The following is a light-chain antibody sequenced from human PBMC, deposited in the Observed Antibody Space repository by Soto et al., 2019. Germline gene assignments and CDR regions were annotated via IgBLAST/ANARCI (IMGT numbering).Light chain of an antibody. J-gene: IGLJ1*01. CDR3: SSYTSSGTLV. CDR2: EVS. V-gene: IGLV2-14*01. Sequence: QSALTQPASVSGSPGQSLTISCTGTSSDVGGYNYVSWYQHHPGKAPKLMIYEVSNRPSGVSNRFSGSKSGNTASLTISGLQAEDEADYYCSSYTSSGTLVFGTGTKVTVL. CDR1: SSDVGGYNY.